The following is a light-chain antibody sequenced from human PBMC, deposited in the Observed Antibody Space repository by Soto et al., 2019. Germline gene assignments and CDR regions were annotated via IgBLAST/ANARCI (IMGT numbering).Light chain of an antibody. CDR3: QQYGSSLGWT. J-gene: IGKJ1*01. Sequence: EIVLTQSPGTLSLSPGERATLSCRASQSVSSSYLAWYQQKPGQAPRLLIYGASSRATDIPDRFSGSGSGTDFTLTISRLEPEDFAVYYCQQYGSSLGWTFGQGTKVDIK. V-gene: IGKV3-20*01. CDR1: QSVSSSY. CDR2: GAS.